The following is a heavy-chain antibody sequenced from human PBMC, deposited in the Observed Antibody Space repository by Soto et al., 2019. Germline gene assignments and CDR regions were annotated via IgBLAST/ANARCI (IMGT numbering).Heavy chain of an antibody. CDR2: ISYDGSNK. J-gene: IGHJ4*02. V-gene: IGHV3-30-3*01. CDR1: GFTFSSYA. Sequence: QVQLVESGGGVVQPGRSLRLSCAASGFTFSSYAMHWVRQAPGKGLEWVAVISYDGSNKYYADSVKGRFTISRDNSKNTLYLQMNRLGAEDTAVYYGARDRITPPGGYYTGSLVDYWGQGTLVTVSS. CDR3: ARDRITPPGGYYTGSLVDY. D-gene: IGHD3-10*01.